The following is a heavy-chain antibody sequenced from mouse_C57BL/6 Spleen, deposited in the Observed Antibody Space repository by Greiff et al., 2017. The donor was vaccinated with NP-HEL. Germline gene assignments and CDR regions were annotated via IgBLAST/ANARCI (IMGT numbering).Heavy chain of an antibody. D-gene: IGHD3-3*01. J-gene: IGHJ2*01. CDR3: ARDGDND. V-gene: IGHV1-59*01. CDR1: GYTFTSYW. CDR2: IDPSDSYT. Sequence: QVQLQQPGAELVRPGTSVKLSCKASGYTFTSYWMHWVKQRPGQGLEWIGVIDPSDSYTNYNQKFKGKATLTVDTSSSTAYIQLSSLTSEDSAVYHCARDGDNDWGQGTTLTVSS.